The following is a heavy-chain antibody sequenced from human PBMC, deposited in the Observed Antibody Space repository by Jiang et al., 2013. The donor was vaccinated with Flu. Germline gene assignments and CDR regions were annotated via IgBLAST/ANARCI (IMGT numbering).Heavy chain of an antibody. CDR3: ARAPIVVVPAAIEYYYGMDV. CDR2: INPSGGST. J-gene: IGHJ6*02. Sequence: GAEVKKPGASVKVSCKASGYTFTSYYMHWVRQAPGQGLEWMGIINPSGGSTSYAQKFQGRVTMTRDTSTSTVYMELSSLRSEDTAVYYCARAPIVVVPAAIEYYYGMDVWGQGTTVTVSS. D-gene: IGHD2-2*01. V-gene: IGHV1-46*01. CDR1: GYTFTSYY.